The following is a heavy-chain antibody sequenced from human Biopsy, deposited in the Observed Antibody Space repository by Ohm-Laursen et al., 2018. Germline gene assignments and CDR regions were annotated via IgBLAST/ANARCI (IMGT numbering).Heavy chain of an antibody. V-gene: IGHV3-53*01. CDR1: GFTVSTTY. CDR3: VRGRAY. Sequence: SLRLSCSASGFTVSTTYMSWVRQAPGKGLEWVSIIYLDGNTYYTDSVKGRFTISRDNSKNALYLQMNSLRPADTAKYYCVRGRAYWGQGNLVTVSS. CDR2: IYLDGNT. J-gene: IGHJ4*02.